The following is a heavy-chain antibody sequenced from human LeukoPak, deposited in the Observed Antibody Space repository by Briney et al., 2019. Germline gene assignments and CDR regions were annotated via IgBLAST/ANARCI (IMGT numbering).Heavy chain of an antibody. V-gene: IGHV3-30*18. Sequence: GGSLRLSCVASGFTFNSYNMNWVRQAPGKGLEWVAVISYDGSNKYYADSVKGRFTISRDNSKNTLYLQMNSLRAEDTAVYYCAKNGVGTTYFDYWGQGTLVTVSS. CDR3: AKNGVGTTYFDY. CDR2: ISYDGSNK. J-gene: IGHJ4*02. CDR1: GFTFNSYN. D-gene: IGHD1-1*01.